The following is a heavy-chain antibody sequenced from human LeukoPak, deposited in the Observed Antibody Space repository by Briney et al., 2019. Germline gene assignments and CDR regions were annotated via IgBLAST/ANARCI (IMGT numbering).Heavy chain of an antibody. Sequence: GGALRLSCAASGFTFSSYWMHWVRQAPGKGLVWVSRINSDGSRTSYADSVKGRFTISRDNAKNTLNLQMNSLRAEDTAVYYCARISSGWYSDYWGQGTLVTVSA. CDR1: GFTFSSYW. CDR3: ARISSGWYSDY. V-gene: IGHV3-74*01. D-gene: IGHD6-19*01. CDR2: INSDGSRT. J-gene: IGHJ4*02.